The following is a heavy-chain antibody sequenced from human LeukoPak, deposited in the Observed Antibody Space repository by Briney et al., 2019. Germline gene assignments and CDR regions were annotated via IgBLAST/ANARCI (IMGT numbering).Heavy chain of an antibody. CDR3: ARCRDYYDSSGYYTRREAFDI. CDR2: ISSSGSTI. CDR1: GFTFSDYY. V-gene: IGHV3-11*04. Sequence: GGSLRLSCAASGFTFSDYYMSWIRQAPGKGLEWVSYISSSGSTIYYADSVKGRFTISGDNAKNSLYLQMNSLRAEDTAVYYCARCRDYYDSSGYYTRREAFDIWGQGTMVTVSS. J-gene: IGHJ3*02. D-gene: IGHD3-22*01.